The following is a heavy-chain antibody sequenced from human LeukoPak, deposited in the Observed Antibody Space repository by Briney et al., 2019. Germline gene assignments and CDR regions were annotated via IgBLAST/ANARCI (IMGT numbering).Heavy chain of an antibody. CDR1: GGTFSSYA. V-gene: IGHV1-69*04. D-gene: IGHD3-22*01. CDR2: IIPILGIA. J-gene: IGHJ3*02. CDR3: AREGRYGSSGYYPWAFDI. Sequence: SVKVSCKASGGTFSSYAISWVRQAPGQGLEWMGRIIPILGIANYAQKFQGRVTITADKSTSTAYMELSSLRSEDTAVYYCAREGRYGSSGYYPWAFDIWGQGTMVTVSS.